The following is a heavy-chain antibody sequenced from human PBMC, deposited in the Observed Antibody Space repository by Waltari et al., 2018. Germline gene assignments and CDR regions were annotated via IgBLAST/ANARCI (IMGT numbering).Heavy chain of an antibody. CDR3: EVSSSSFGNY. CDR1: GFTFSNYA. Sequence: EVKLLQSGGDLVQPGGSLRLSCAASGFTFSNYAMDWVRQAPGEGLEWVSSISGRGDSVDSADSAKGRLTTSRDNSKNIMYIQMNSLRVEDTALYYCEVSSSSFGNYWGQGALVTVSS. D-gene: IGHD6-6*01. J-gene: IGHJ4*02. V-gene: IGHV3-23*01. CDR2: ISGRGDSV.